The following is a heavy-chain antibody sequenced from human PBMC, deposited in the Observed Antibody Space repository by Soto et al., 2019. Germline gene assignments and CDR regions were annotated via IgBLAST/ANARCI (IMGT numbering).Heavy chain of an antibody. V-gene: IGHV4-59*01. CDR1: GGSISSYY. D-gene: IGHD3-22*01. J-gene: IGHJ4*02. CDR2: IYYSGST. CDR3: ARVGYYDSSGYPARAYYFDY. Sequence: SETLSLTCTVSGGSISSYYWSWIRQPPGKGLEWIGYIYYSGSTNYNPSLKSRVTISVDTSKNQFSLKLSSVTAADTAVYYCARVGYYDSSGYPARAYYFDYWGQGTLVTVSS.